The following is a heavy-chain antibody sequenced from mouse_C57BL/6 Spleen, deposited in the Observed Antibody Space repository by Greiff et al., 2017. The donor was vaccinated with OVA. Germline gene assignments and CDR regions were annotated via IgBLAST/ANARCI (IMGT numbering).Heavy chain of an antibody. V-gene: IGHV1-54*01. CDR2: INPGSGGP. CDR3: ARSQSTVVPFDY. Sequence: QVQLQQSGAELVRPGTSVTVSCKASGYAFTNYLIEWVKQRPGQGLEWIGVINPGSGGPNYNEKFKGKATLTADKSSRPAYMQLSSLTSEDSAVYFCARSQSTVVPFDYWGQGTTLTVSS. J-gene: IGHJ2*01. CDR1: GYAFTNYL. D-gene: IGHD1-1*01.